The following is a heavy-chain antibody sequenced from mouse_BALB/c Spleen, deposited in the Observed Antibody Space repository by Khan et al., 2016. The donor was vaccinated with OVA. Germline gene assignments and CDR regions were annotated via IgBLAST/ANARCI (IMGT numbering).Heavy chain of an antibody. CDR3: ARVGYNGTMDC. Sequence: QIQLVQSGPELKKPGETVQISCKASGFTFTYYGMNWVKQAPGKGLKWMGWINTYTGEPTFADDFKGRFAFSLKTSVSTAYLQINSLKNEDTATYFCARVGYNGTMDCWGQGTSVTVSS. CDR2: INTYTGEP. D-gene: IGHD2-14*01. V-gene: IGHV9-3-1*01. J-gene: IGHJ4*01. CDR1: GFTFTYYG.